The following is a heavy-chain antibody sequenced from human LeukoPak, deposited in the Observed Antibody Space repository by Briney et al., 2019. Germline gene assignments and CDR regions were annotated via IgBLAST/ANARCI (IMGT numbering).Heavy chain of an antibody. Sequence: GGSLRLSCAASGFTVSSNYMSWVRQAPGKGLEWVSAISGSGGSTYYADSVKGRFTISRDNSKNTLYLQMNSLRAEDTAVYYCAKDSVPAAIPSAFDIWGQGTMVTVSS. CDR1: GFTVSSNY. D-gene: IGHD2-2*02. CDR2: ISGSGGST. CDR3: AKDSVPAAIPSAFDI. V-gene: IGHV3-23*01. J-gene: IGHJ3*02.